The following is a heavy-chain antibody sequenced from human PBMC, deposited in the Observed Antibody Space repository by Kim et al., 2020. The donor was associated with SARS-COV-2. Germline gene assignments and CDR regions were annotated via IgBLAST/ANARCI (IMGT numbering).Heavy chain of an antibody. CDR3: AKDLTMVRGVITYPDAFDI. V-gene: IGHV3-23*01. J-gene: IGHJ3*02. CDR1: GFTFSSYA. CDR2: ISGSGGST. D-gene: IGHD3-10*01. Sequence: GGSLRLSCAASGFTFSSYAMSWVRQAPGKGLEWVSAISGSGGSTYYADSVKGRFTISRDNSKNTLYLQMNSLRAEDTAVYYCAKDLTMVRGVITYPDAFDIWGQGTMVTVSS.